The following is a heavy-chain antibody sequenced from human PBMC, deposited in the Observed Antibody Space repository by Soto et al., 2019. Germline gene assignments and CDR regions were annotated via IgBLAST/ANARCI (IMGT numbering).Heavy chain of an antibody. Sequence: QITLKESGPTLVKPTQTLTLTCTFSGFSLSTSGVGVGWIRQPPGKALEWLALIYWNDDKRYSPSLKSRLTITKDTSKNQVVLTMTNMDPVDTATYYCAHSQGYSSSWCPTYYFDYWGQGTLVTVSS. CDR3: AHSQGYSSSWCPTYYFDY. J-gene: IGHJ4*02. CDR1: GFSLSTSGVG. D-gene: IGHD6-13*01. CDR2: IYWNDDK. V-gene: IGHV2-5*01.